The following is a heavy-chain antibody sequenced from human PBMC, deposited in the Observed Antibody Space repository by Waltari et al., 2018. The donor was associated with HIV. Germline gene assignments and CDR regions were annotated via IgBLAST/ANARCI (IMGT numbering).Heavy chain of an antibody. D-gene: IGHD3-3*02. CDR1: Y. CDR2: IYYSGST. V-gene: IGHV4-31*02. CDR3: ARWGGTQRGPHILGVVITPGANWCDP. J-gene: IGHJ5*02. Sequence: YWSGVRQHPGKGLEWIGYIYYSGSTYYNPALKSRVTISVDSSKNQFSLTLSSVTAAETSVYYFARWGGTQRGPHILGVVITPGANWCDPWRQETRVTVSP.